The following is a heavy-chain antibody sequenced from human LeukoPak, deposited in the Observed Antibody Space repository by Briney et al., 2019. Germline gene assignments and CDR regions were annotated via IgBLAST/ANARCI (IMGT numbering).Heavy chain of an antibody. CDR2: IWYDGSNK. Sequence: GRSLRLSSAASGFTFSSYGMHWVRQAPGKGLEWVAVIWYDGSNKYYADSVKGRFTISRNNSKNTLYLQMNSLRAEDTAVYYCAGRWTLGYWGQGTLVTVSS. CDR3: AGRWTLGY. D-gene: IGHD1-1*01. J-gene: IGHJ4*02. CDR1: GFTFSSYG. V-gene: IGHV3-33*01.